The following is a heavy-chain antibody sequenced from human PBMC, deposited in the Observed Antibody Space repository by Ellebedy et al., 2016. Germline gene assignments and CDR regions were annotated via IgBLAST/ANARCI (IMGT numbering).Heavy chain of an antibody. CDR1: GFTFSSYA. CDR2: ISGSGGST. J-gene: IGHJ5*02. D-gene: IGHD4-17*01. Sequence: GGSLRLSXAASGFTFSSYAMSWVRQAPGKGLEWVSAISGSGGSTYYADSVKGRFTISRDNSKNTLYLQMNSLRAEDTAVYYCAKFYYGDYDWDWFDPWGQGTLVTVSS. V-gene: IGHV3-23*01. CDR3: AKFYYGDYDWDWFDP.